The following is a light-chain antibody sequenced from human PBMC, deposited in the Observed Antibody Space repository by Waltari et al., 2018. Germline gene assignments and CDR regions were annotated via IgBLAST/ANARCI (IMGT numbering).Light chain of an antibody. CDR1: DSNIGNNY. V-gene: IGLV1-47*01. CDR3: AAWDDSLGGHVV. Sequence: QSVLTQPPSASGTPGQRVTISCSGSDSNIGNNYVYWYQHVPGRAPKLLIYRNKHWPSRVPDRFTGSKSGTSASLVISGLRSEDEADYYCAAWDDSLGGHVVFGGGTKVTVL. J-gene: IGLJ2*01. CDR2: RNK.